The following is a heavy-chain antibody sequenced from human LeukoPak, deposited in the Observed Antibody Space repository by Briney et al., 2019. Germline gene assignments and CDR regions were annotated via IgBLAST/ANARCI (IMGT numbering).Heavy chain of an antibody. D-gene: IGHD3-10*01. CDR3: ARGSGSYSSDAFAI. J-gene: IGHJ3*02. CDR1: GFTFRSYW. V-gene: IGHV3-74*01. CDR2: INGDGSNT. Sequence: GGSLRLSCAASGFTFRSYWMHWVRQTPGKGLVWVSRINGDGSNTTYADSVKGRFTTSRDTAKNTLYLQMISLRADDTAVYYCARGSGSYSSDAFAIWGQGTMVTVSS.